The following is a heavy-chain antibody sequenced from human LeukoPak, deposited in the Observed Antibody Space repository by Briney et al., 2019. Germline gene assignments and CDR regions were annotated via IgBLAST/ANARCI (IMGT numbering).Heavy chain of an antibody. V-gene: IGHV3-30-3*02. J-gene: IGHJ4*02. CDR1: GFTFSSYA. CDR2: ISYDGSNK. CDR3: AKTYYYDTSGYYPPFDY. D-gene: IGHD3-22*01. Sequence: QPGGSLRLSCAASGFTFSSYAMHWVRQAPGKGLEWVAVISYDGSNKYYADSVKGRFTISRDNSKNTLYLQMNSLRAEDTAVYYCAKTYYYDTSGYYPPFDYWGQGTLVTVSS.